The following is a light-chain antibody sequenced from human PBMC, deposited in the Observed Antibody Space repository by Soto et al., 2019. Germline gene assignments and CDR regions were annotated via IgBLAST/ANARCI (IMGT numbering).Light chain of an antibody. Sequence: QSVLTQPASVSGSPGRSVTISCTGSSSDVGDFNYVSWYQHLPGRAPKLIIYDVTNRPSGISYRFSASKSGRTASLTISGLQADDEADYYCSSYSSSITHVVFGGGTKLTVL. CDR1: SSDVGDFNY. J-gene: IGLJ2*01. CDR2: DVT. CDR3: SSYSSSITHVV. V-gene: IGLV2-14*03.